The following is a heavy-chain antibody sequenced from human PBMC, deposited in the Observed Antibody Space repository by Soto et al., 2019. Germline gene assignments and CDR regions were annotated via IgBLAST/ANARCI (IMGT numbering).Heavy chain of an antibody. CDR2: IHHSGTT. J-gene: IGHJ3*01. CDR1: CVSISSGGYS. Sequence: PSETLSLTCGVSCVSISSGGYSWNWIRQPPGKGLQWIAYIHHSGTTYYNPSLKSRVTISLDRSKNQFSLNLSSVTAADTAVYYCARDDTDDAFDLWGQGTLVTVS. CDR3: ARDDTDDAFDL. D-gene: IGHD3-9*01. V-gene: IGHV4-30-2*01.